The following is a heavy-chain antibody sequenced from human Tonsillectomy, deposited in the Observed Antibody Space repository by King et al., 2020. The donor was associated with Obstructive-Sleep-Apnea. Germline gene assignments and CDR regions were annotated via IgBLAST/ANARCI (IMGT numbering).Heavy chain of an antibody. CDR3: ARETYSSRWYATEYFDL. D-gene: IGHD6-13*01. J-gene: IGHJ2*01. V-gene: IGHV4-39*07. CDR1: GGSISSTFYY. Sequence: LQLQESGPGLVKPSETLSLTCTVSGGSISSTFYYWGWIRQPPGKGLEWIGSIYYSGSTSYNPSLKSRVTISVDASKNQFSLKLSSVTAADTAVYYCARETYSSRWYATEYFDLWGRGTLVTVSS. CDR2: IYYSGST.